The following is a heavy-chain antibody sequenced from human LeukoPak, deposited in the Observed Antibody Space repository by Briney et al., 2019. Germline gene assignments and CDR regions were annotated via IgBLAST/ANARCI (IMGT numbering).Heavy chain of an antibody. J-gene: IGHJ5*02. Sequence: GGSLRLSCAASGFTFSNAWMSWVRQAPGKGLEWVGRIKSKTDGGTTDYAAPVKGRFTISRDDSKNTLYLQMNSLKTEDTAVYYCTTGVVVAATPIWFDPWGQGTLVTVSS. D-gene: IGHD2-15*01. CDR3: TTGVVVAATPIWFDP. CDR1: GFTFSNAW. CDR2: IKSKTDGGTT. V-gene: IGHV3-15*01.